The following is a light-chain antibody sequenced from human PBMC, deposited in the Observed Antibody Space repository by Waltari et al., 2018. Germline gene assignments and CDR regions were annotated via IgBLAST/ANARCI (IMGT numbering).Light chain of an antibody. CDR1: RCDVGGYNS. J-gene: IGLJ2*01. V-gene: IGLV2-8*01. Sequence: QSALTQPPSASGSPGQSVPISCTGTRCDVGGYNSVSWYQHHPGKAPKLLLSEDNNRPSGVPDRFSGSSSGNTASLTVSGLQADDEADYYCTSYAGSHNWVFGGGTKLTVL. CDR2: EDN. CDR3: TSYAGSHNWV.